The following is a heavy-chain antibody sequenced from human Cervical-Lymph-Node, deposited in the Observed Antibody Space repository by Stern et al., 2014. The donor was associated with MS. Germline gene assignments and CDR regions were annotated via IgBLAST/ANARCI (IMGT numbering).Heavy chain of an antibody. CDR2: IYNSGST. Sequence: VQLVESGPGLVKPSQTLALTCTVSGGPIGSGTYYWSWIRQPAGKGLEWIGRIYNSGSTSYNPSLKSRVTMSPDTPKNQFSPKLSSVTAADTAVYYCARDDAVGATRYHYAMDVWGQGTTVTVSS. J-gene: IGHJ6*02. CDR3: ARDDAVGATRYHYAMDV. CDR1: GGPIGSGTYY. D-gene: IGHD1-26*01. V-gene: IGHV4-61*02.